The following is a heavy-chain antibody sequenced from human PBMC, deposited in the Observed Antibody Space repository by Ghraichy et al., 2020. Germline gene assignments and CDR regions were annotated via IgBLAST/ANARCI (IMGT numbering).Heavy chain of an antibody. V-gene: IGHV4-30-2*01. D-gene: IGHD4-17*01. J-gene: IGHJ3*02. CDR1: GGSISSGGYS. CDR3: ARAVSGYGDYGLVSDAFDI. Sequence: SETLSLTCAVSGGSISSGGYSWSWIRQPPGKGLEWIGYIYHSGSTYYNPSLKSRVTISVDRSKNQFSLKLSSVTAADTAVYYCARAVSGYGDYGLVSDAFDIWGQGTMVTVSS. CDR2: IYHSGST.